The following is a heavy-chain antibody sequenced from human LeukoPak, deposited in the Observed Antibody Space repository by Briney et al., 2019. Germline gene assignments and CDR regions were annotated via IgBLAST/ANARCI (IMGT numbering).Heavy chain of an antibody. CDR2: MNLNSGNT. V-gene: IGHV1-8*01. CDR3: ARGPTWRGGPYYFDY. CDR1: GYTFTSYG. J-gene: IGHJ4*02. D-gene: IGHD3-10*01. Sequence: ASVKVSCKASGYTFTSYGINWVRQAPGQGLEWVGWMNLNSGNTGYAQKFQGRVSMTGNTSISTAYMQLSSLRSEDTAVYYCARGPTWRGGPYYFDYWGQGTLVTVSS.